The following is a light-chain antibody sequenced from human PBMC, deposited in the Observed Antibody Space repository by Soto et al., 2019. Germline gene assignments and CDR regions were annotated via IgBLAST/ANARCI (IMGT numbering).Light chain of an antibody. J-gene: IGKJ1*01. CDR3: QQHFSPRT. CDR1: QNIYTS. Sequence: DIQMTQSPSSLSASVGDRVTITCRASQNIYTSLNWYQQKPGKAPNLLIYAASTLQSGVPSRFSGSGSGTDFTLTISSLQPEDFATYYCQQHFSPRTFGQGTTVEIK. V-gene: IGKV1-39*01. CDR2: AAS.